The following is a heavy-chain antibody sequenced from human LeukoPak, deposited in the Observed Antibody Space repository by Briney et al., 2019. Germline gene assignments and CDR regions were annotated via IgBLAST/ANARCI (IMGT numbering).Heavy chain of an antibody. D-gene: IGHD1-1*01. CDR2: IYHSGST. CDR3: ARVGRTPQGWWFDP. V-gene: IGHV4-39*07. Sequence: SETLSLTCTVSGASIRSDTYYWSWIRQPAGKGLEWIGSIYHSGSTYYNPSLKSRVTISVDTSKNQFSLKLSSVTAADTAVYYCARVGRTPQGWWFDPWGQGTLVTVSS. CDR1: GASIRSDTYY. J-gene: IGHJ5*02.